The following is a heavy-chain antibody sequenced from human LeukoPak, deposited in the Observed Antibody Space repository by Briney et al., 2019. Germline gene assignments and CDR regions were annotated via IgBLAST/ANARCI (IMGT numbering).Heavy chain of an antibody. CDR1: GGSISSYY. D-gene: IGHD1-26*01. CDR2: IYYSGST. CDR3: ARFSPPRAVIVGDTTADDAFDI. V-gene: IGHV4-59*01. J-gene: IGHJ3*02. Sequence: SETLSLTCTVSGGSISSYYWSWIRQPPGKGLEWIGYIYYSGSTNYNPSLKSRVTISVDTSKNQFSLKLSSVTAADTAVYYCARFSPPRAVIVGDTTADDAFDIWGQGTMVTVSS.